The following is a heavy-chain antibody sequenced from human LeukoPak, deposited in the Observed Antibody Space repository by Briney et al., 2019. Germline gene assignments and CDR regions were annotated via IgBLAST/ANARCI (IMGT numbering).Heavy chain of an antibody. Sequence: SVKVSCKASGGTFSSYAISWVRQAPGQGLEWMGGIIPIFGTANYAQEFQGRVTITADESTSTAYMELSSLRSEDTAVYYCARDKGSSGWLDYWGQGTLVTVSS. D-gene: IGHD6-19*01. V-gene: IGHV1-69*13. J-gene: IGHJ4*02. CDR2: IIPIFGTA. CDR1: GGTFSSYA. CDR3: ARDKGSSGWLDY.